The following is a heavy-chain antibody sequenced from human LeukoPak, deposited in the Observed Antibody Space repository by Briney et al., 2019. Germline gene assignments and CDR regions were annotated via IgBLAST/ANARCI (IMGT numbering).Heavy chain of an antibody. CDR2: IWYDGSNK. J-gene: IGHJ4*02. D-gene: IGHD2-2*01. CDR1: GFTFSSYG. V-gene: IGHV3-33*01. CDR3: ARERVYHRSPGFLDY. Sequence: GGSLRLSCAASGFTFSSYGMHWVRQAPGKGLEWVAVIWYDGSNKYYADSAKGRFTISRDNSKNTLYLQMNSLRAEDTAVYYCARERVYHRSPGFLDYWGQGTLVTVSS.